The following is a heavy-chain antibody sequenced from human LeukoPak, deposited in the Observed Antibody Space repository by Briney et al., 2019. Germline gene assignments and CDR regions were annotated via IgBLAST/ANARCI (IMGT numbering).Heavy chain of an antibody. J-gene: IGHJ4*02. CDR3: VKPQCSGESCRGGDY. CDR1: GFSFSDYG. V-gene: IGHV3-30*18. Sequence: SGGSLRLSCAASGFSFSDYGIHWVRQAPGKGLEWVALISYDGSNEYYANSVKGRFTISRDNSRNTVSLQMSSLRIDDMGLYYCVKPQCSGESCRGGDYWGQGTLVTVSS. CDR2: ISYDGSNE. D-gene: IGHD2-15*01.